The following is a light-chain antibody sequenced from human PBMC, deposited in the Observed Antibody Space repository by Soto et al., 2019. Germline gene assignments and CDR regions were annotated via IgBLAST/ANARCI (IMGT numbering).Light chain of an antibody. J-gene: IGLJ1*01. V-gene: IGLV2-14*01. CDR1: SSDVGGYNY. CDR3: SSYRSSSTVYV. Sequence: QSALTQPASVSGSPGQSITISCTGTSSDVGGYNYVSWYQQHPGEAPKLLIYDVSNRPSGVSNRFSGSKSGNTASLTISGLQAEDEADYYCSSYRSSSTVYVFGTGTKRTVL. CDR2: DVS.